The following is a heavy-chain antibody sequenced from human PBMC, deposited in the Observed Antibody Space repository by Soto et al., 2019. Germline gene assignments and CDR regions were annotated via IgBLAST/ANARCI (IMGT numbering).Heavy chain of an antibody. V-gene: IGHV1-69*05. CDR2: IIPMFGTA. Sequence: QVQLVQSGAEVKKPESSVKVSCKAPGGTFSTYAISWVRQAPGQGLEWMGGIIPMFGTANYAQRFQDRVTXTTXESTNTVDMELSSLRSEDTAVYFCASGIQLWLRRINNGYSGWGQGTLVTVSS. D-gene: IGHD5-18*01. CDR3: ASGIQLWLRRINNGYSG. CDR1: GGTFSTYA. J-gene: IGHJ4*02.